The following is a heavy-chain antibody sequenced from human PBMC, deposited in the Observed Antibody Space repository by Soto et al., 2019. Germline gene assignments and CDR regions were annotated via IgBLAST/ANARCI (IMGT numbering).Heavy chain of an antibody. V-gene: IGHV3-23*01. Sequence: SLRLSCAASGFTFGSYAMSWVRQAPGKGLEWVSSTSASGGTTYYADSVKGRFTISRDNSKNILYLEMNSLRAEDTAVYYCAKAKYSSSWGCVDYCGQGTLVT. CDR3: AKAKYSSSWGCVDY. D-gene: IGHD6-13*01. CDR1: GFTFGSYA. J-gene: IGHJ4*02. CDR2: TSASGGTT.